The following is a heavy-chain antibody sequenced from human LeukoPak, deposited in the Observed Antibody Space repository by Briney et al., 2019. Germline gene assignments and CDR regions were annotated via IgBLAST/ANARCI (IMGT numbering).Heavy chain of an antibody. CDR1: GFTFTSSA. V-gene: IGHV1-58*02. CDR3: AAAPPSNYYDSSGLGVFDL. CDR2: IAVGSGNT. J-gene: IGHJ2*01. D-gene: IGHD3-22*01. Sequence: GASVKVSCKASGFTFTSSAMQWVRQARGQRLEWIGWIAVGSGNTNYAQKFQERVTITRDMSTSTAYMELSSLRSEDTAVYYCAAAPPSNYYDSSGLGVFDLWGRGTLVTVSS.